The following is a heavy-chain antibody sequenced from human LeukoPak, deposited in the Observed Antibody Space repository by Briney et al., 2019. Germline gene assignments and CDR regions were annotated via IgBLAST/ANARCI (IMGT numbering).Heavy chain of an antibody. V-gene: IGHV3-48*02. Sequence: GGSLRLSCAASDFTFSRYSVNWVRQAPGKGLEWLSYISSSSSTIYYADSVRGRFTISRDNAKNSLYLQMNSLRDEDTAVYYCARGLAVAGRVFDYWGQGTLVTVSS. CDR2: ISSSSSTI. D-gene: IGHD6-19*01. CDR3: ARGLAVAGRVFDY. J-gene: IGHJ4*02. CDR1: DFTFSRYS.